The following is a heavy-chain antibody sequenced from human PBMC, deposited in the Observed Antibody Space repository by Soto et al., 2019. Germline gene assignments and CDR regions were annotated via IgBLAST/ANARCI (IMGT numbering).Heavy chain of an antibody. V-gene: IGHV3-30-3*01. CDR3: AREVLTGYYNPALFDY. CDR1: GFTFSSYA. J-gene: IGHJ4*02. D-gene: IGHD3-9*01. Sequence: GGSLRLSCAASGFTFSSYAMHWVRQAPGKGLEWVAVISYDGSNKYYADSVKGRFTISRDNSKNTLYLQMNSLRAEDTAVYYCAREVLTGYYNPALFDYWGQGTLVTVSS. CDR2: ISYDGSNK.